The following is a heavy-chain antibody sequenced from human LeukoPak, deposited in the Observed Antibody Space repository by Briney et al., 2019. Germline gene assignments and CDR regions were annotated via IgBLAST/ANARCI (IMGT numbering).Heavy chain of an antibody. D-gene: IGHD3-3*01. J-gene: IGHJ4*02. CDR3: ASSYDYWSGFNY. Sequence: GSLRLSCAASGFTFSSYSMNWVRQAPGKGLEWVSSMSSSSTHIYYADSVKGRFTISRDNGKNSLYLQMNSLRVEDTAVYYCASSYDYWSGFNYWGQGTPVTVSS. CDR1: GFTFSSYS. V-gene: IGHV3-21*01. CDR2: MSSSSTHI.